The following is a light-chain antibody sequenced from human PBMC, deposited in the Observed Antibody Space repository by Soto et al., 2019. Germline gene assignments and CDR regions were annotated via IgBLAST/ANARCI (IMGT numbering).Light chain of an antibody. CDR1: ISNIGTHY. J-gene: IGLJ3*02. V-gene: IGLV1-51*01. CDR3: GSWDTSLKSWV. CDR2: DNG. Sequence: QSVLTQSPSVSAAPGQKVTISCSGGISNIGTHYVAWYQQVPGTAPKLLIFDNGKRPSGIPDRFSGSKSGTSATLAITGLQTGDEADYYCGSWDTSLKSWVFGGGTKLTVL.